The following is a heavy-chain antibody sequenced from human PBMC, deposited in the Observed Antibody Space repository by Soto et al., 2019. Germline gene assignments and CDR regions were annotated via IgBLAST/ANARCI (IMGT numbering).Heavy chain of an antibody. V-gene: IGHV4-59*01. Sequence: AETLSLTCTVSVGSISSYYWSWVRQPPGKGLEWIGYIYYSGSTNYNPSLKSRVTISVDTSKNQFSLKLSSVTAADTAVYYCAREVIAAAAHLFDYWGQGTLVTVSS. CDR3: AREVIAAAAHLFDY. CDR1: VGSISSYY. D-gene: IGHD6-13*01. J-gene: IGHJ4*02. CDR2: IYYSGST.